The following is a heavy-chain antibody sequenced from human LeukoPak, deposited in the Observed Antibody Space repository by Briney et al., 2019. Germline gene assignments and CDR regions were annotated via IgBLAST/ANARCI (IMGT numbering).Heavy chain of an antibody. CDR2: IKSKTDGGTT. J-gene: IGHJ1*01. Sequence: GGSLRLSCAASGFTFSNAWMSWVRQAPAKGLEWVGRIKSKTDGGTTDYAAPVKGRFTISRDDSKNTLYLQMNSLKTEDTAVYYCTTVRTITMIVVVITEDEYFQHWGQGTLVTVSS. D-gene: IGHD3-22*01. V-gene: IGHV3-15*01. CDR3: TTVRTITMIVVVITEDEYFQH. CDR1: GFTFSNAW.